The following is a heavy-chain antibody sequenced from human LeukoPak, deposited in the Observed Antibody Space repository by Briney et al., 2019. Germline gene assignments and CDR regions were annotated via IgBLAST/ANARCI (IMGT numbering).Heavy chain of an antibody. D-gene: IGHD6-6*01. CDR2: ISGSGGST. J-gene: IGHJ4*02. V-gene: IGHV3-23*01. Sequence: PGGSPRLSCAASGFTFSGYAMSWVRQAPGKGLEWVSAISGSGGSTYYADSVKGRFTISRDNSKNTLYLQMNSLRAEDTAVYYCAKLGGKIAARTYYFDYWGQGTLVTVSS. CDR1: GFTFSGYA. CDR3: AKLGGKIAARTYYFDY.